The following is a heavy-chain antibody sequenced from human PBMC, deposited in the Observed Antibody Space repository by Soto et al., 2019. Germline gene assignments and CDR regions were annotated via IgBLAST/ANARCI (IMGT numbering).Heavy chain of an antibody. J-gene: IGHJ6*02. V-gene: IGHV3-23*01. Sequence: EVQLLESGGGLVQPGGSLRLSCAASGFIFSRYAMTWVRQAPGKGLEWVSAISGTADRTDYADPVKGRFTISRDNSKNTLYMQMNSLRAEDTAVYYCAISRIDRNYQYGVDVWGQGTTVTVSS. CDR1: GFIFSRYA. CDR3: AISRIDRNYQYGVDV. CDR2: ISGTADRT.